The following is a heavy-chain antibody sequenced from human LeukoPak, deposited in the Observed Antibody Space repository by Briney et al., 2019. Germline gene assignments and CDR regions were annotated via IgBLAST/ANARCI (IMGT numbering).Heavy chain of an antibody. J-gene: IGHJ6*02. V-gene: IGHV3-7*03. Sequence: GGSLRLSCVASGFTFSHSWMTWVRQAPGKGLEWVANIKQDGSEKYYVDSVKGRFTISRDNAKNSLYLQMNSLRAEDTAVYYCVRGMDVWGQGTTVTVSS. CDR3: VRGMDV. CDR2: IKQDGSEK. CDR1: GFTFSHSW.